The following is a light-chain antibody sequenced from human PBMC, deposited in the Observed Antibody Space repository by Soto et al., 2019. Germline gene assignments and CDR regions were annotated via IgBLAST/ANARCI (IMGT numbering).Light chain of an antibody. CDR1: SGHSSYA. Sequence: QSVLTQSPSASASLGASVKLTCTLSSGHSSYAIAWHQQQPEKGPRYLMKLNSDGSHSKGDGTPDRFSGSSSGAERYLTISSLQAEDEADYYCQTWGTGPWVFGGGTKVTVL. J-gene: IGLJ3*02. CDR2: LNSDGSH. CDR3: QTWGTGPWV. V-gene: IGLV4-69*01.